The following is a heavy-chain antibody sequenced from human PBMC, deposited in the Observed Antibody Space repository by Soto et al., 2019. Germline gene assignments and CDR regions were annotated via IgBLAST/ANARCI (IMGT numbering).Heavy chain of an antibody. J-gene: IGHJ4*02. CDR1: GFTFSSYA. CDR2: ISGSGGST. D-gene: IGHD3-22*01. Sequence: HPGGSLRLSCAASGFTFSSYAMSWVRQAPGKGLEWVSAISGSGGSTYYADSVKGRFTISRDNSKNTLYLQMNSLRAEDTAVYYCAKAASITMIVVVKLEPYYFDYSGQGTLVTVS. CDR3: AKAASITMIVVVKLEPYYFDY. V-gene: IGHV3-23*01.